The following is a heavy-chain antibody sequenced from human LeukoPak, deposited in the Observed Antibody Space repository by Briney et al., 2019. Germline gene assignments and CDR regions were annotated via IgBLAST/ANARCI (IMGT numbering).Heavy chain of an antibody. V-gene: IGHV3-7*01. Sequence: GGSLRLSCAASGFTSSDYWMTWVRQAPGKGLQWVASIRQDANVKYYVDSVRGRFTISRDNAESSLHLQMNSLRVEDTAVYYCARWAADSGIYYIASWGQGSLVTVSS. CDR1: GFTSSDYW. CDR3: ARWAADSGIYYIAS. D-gene: IGHD3-10*01. CDR2: IRQDANVK. J-gene: IGHJ4*02.